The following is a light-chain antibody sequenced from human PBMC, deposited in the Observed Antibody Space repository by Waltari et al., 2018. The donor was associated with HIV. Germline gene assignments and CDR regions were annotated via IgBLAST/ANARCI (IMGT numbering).Light chain of an antibody. CDR1: QDISTW. CDR3: QQYKSSPT. Sequence: DIQMTQFPSTLSASVGDRVTITCRASQDISTWLAWYRQKPGEAPNLLIYEASSLESGAPLRVSGRGSGTEFTLTSSSVQPGDFATYYCQQYKSSPTFGQGTRLDFK. CDR2: EAS. V-gene: IGKV1-5*03. J-gene: IGKJ5*01.